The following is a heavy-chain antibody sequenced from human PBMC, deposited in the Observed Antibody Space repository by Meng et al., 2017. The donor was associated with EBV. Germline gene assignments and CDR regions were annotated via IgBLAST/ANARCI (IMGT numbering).Heavy chain of an antibody. CDR1: GGTFRSDA. CDR3: ASESGRGFTPDY. J-gene: IGHJ4*02. V-gene: IGHV1-69*01. Sequence: HVPLGQSGAELKKLGSSVKVSCKTSGGTFRSDALIWVRQTPGQGLEWMGGLIPMSDAPHYAQKFQGRVTIPAAESTSTHYMDLSGLRSEDTAVYYCASESGRGFTPDYWGQGTLVTVSS. D-gene: IGHD3-10*01. CDR2: LIPMSDAP.